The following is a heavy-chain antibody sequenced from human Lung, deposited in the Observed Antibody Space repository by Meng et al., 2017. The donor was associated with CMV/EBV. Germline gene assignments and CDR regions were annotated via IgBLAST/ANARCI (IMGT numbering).Heavy chain of an antibody. CDR1: GFTFDDHA. D-gene: IGHD6-13*01. Sequence: GGSXRLXXAASGFTFDDHAMHWVRQAPGKGLEWISLISWDGGSTYYADSVKGRFTTSRDNSENSLYLQINSLRVEDTAVYYCAKATVSAAGFPHMDVWGQGTTVXVSS. V-gene: IGHV3-43D*03. CDR2: ISWDGGST. J-gene: IGHJ6*02. CDR3: AKATVSAAGFPHMDV.